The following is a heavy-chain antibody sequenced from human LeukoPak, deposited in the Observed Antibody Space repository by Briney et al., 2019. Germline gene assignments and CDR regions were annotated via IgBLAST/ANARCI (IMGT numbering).Heavy chain of an antibody. D-gene: IGHD3-3*01. CDR3: ARAAFWSGYPYYFDY. Sequence: GASVKLSCKASGYTFTSYGISWVRQAPGQGLEWMGWISAYNGNTNYAQKLQGRVTMTTDTSTSTAYMELRSLRSDDTAVYYCARAAFWSGYPYYFDYWGQGTLVTVSS. V-gene: IGHV1-18*01. J-gene: IGHJ4*02. CDR1: GYTFTSYG. CDR2: ISAYNGNT.